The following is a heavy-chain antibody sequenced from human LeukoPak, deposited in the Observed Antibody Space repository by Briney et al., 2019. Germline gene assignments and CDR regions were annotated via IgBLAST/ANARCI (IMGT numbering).Heavy chain of an antibody. V-gene: IGHV1-2*02. D-gene: IGHD6-13*01. J-gene: IGHJ6*02. CDR3: ARDKEVAAAGTDYGMDV. CDR1: GYTFIGYY. Sequence: ASVKVSCKASGYTFIGYYMHWVRQAPGQGLEWMGWINPNSGGTNYAQKFQGRVTMTRDTSISTAYMELSRLRSDDTAVYYCARDKEVAAAGTDYGMDVWGQGTTVTVSS. CDR2: INPNSGGT.